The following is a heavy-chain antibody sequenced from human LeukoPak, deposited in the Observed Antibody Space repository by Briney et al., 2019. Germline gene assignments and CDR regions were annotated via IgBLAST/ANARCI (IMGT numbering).Heavy chain of an antibody. CDR3: ARESGIAAALDL. V-gene: IGHV3-74*01. CDR2: INTDGSST. J-gene: IGHJ5*02. Sequence: PGGSLRLSCAASGFTFSSYWMHWVRQAPGKGLVWVPRINTDGSSTSYADSVKGRFIISRDNAKNTLYLQMNSLRAEDTAVYYCARESGIAAALDLWGQGTLVTVSS. CDR1: GFTFSSYW. D-gene: IGHD6-13*01.